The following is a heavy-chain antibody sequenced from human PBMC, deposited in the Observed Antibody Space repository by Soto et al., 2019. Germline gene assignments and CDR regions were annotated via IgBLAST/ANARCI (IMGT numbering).Heavy chain of an antibody. CDR2: MSSRGSFI. J-gene: IGHJ4*02. V-gene: IGHV3-11*01. CDR3: ATVRPYYYDSSGLNDY. CDR1: GFNFSDYY. D-gene: IGHD3-22*01. Sequence: QVQLVESGGGWVKPGGSLRLHCAASGFNFSDYYMSWIRQAPGKGLEWISYMSSRGSFIYYADSVKGRFTISRDNTKNSLFLQMSSLRAEDTAIYYCATVRPYYYDSSGLNDYWGQGTLVTVSS.